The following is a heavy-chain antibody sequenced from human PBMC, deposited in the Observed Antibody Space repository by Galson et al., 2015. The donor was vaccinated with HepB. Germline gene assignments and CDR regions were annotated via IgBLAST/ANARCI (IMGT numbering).Heavy chain of an antibody. Sequence: LRLSCAASGLTVSSNYMSWVRQAPGKGLEWVSVIYSGGDTYYADSVKGRFTISRDTSKNMVYLQMNSLRAEDTAMYYCARDKIEDSIGWHDFDYWGQGTLVTVSS. V-gene: IGHV3-53*01. CDR2: IYSGGDT. J-gene: IGHJ4*02. CDR1: GLTVSSNY. CDR3: ARDKIEDSIGWHDFDY. D-gene: IGHD6-19*01.